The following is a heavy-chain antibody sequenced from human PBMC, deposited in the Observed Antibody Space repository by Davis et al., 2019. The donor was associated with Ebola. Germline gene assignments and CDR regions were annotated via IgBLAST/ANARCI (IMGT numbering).Heavy chain of an antibody. CDR3: ASVLETVRHDPFYYYYGMDV. CDR2: IPHVGSEK. CDR1: GFTFSTYY. D-gene: IGHD1-1*01. Sequence: GESLKISCAASGFTFSTYYITWVRQAPGKGLEWVATIPHVGSEKYYVDSVYGRFTSSRDNAKNSVYLQMNSLRAEDTAVYYCASVLETVRHDPFYYYYGMDVWGKGTTVTVSS. J-gene: IGHJ6*04. V-gene: IGHV3-7*01.